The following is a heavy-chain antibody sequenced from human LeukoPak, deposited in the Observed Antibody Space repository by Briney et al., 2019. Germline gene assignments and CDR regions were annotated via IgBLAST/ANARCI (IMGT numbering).Heavy chain of an antibody. CDR1: GDSVSSNSAA. J-gene: IGHJ4*02. CDR3: ARDHDYGDYFPFDY. CDR2: TYYRSKWYN. D-gene: IGHD4-17*01. V-gene: IGHV6-1*01. Sequence: SPTLSLTFAISGDSVSSNSAAWNWIRQSPSRGLEWLGRTYYRSKWYNDYAVSVKSRITINPDTSKNQFSLQLNSVTPEDTAVYYCARDHDYGDYFPFDYWGQGTLVTVSS.